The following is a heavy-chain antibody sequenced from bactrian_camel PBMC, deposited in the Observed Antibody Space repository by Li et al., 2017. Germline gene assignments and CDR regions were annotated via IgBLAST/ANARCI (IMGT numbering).Heavy chain of an antibody. D-gene: IGHD6*01. Sequence: QVESGGGSVQTGGSLRLSCVVSGHSRGSNCVGWYRLPPGRAPAEREGIAAIRRSGGETWYAGSVKGRFTISQDSARNTVYLQMNSLKPEDTAKYICVADPATGGRWYEACNTFGYWGRGTQVTVS. V-gene: IGHV3-3*01. CDR1: GHSRGSNC. CDR2: IRRSGGET. CDR3: VADPATGGRWYEACNTFGY. J-gene: IGHJ6*01.